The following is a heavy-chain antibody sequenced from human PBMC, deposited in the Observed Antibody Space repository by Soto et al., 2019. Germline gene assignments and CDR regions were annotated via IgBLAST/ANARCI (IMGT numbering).Heavy chain of an antibody. D-gene: IGHD3-22*01. J-gene: IGHJ5*02. CDR3: ARGITMIVRDYWFDP. V-gene: IGHV4-30-4*01. Sequence: QVQLQESGPGLVKPSQTLSLTCTVSGGSISSGDYYWSWIRQPPGKGLEWIGYIYYSGSTYYNPSLKGRVTISVDTSKNQFSLKLSSVAAADTAVYYCARGITMIVRDYWFDPWGQGTLVTVSS. CDR1: GGSISSGDYY. CDR2: IYYSGST.